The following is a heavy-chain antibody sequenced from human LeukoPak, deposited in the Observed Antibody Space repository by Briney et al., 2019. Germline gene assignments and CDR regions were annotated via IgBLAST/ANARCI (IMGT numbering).Heavy chain of an antibody. CDR1: GFTFSSYA. Sequence: TGGSLRLSCAASGFTFSSYAMHWVRQAPGKGLEWVAVISYDGSNKYYADSVKGRFTISRDNSKNTLYLQMNSLRAEDTAVYYCANRPKSIAARPRDYWGQGTLVTVSS. D-gene: IGHD6-6*01. J-gene: IGHJ4*02. CDR2: ISYDGSNK. CDR3: ANRPKSIAARPRDY. V-gene: IGHV3-30*04.